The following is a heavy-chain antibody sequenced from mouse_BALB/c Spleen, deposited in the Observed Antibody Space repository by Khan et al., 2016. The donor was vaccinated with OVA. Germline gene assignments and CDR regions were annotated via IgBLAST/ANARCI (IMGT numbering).Heavy chain of an antibody. D-gene: IGHD1-2*01. CDR1: GYSFTSYW. CDR2: IHPSDSET. J-gene: IGHJ1*01. Sequence: QVQLQQSGAELVRPGASVKLSCKASGYSFTSYWMNWVKQRPGQGLEWIGIIHPSDSETRLNQKFKDKATLTVDKSSSTAYMQLSSPTSEDSVVYYCARGNTASYWYFDVGGAGTTVTVSS. V-gene: IGHV1-61*01. CDR3: ARGNTASYWYFDV.